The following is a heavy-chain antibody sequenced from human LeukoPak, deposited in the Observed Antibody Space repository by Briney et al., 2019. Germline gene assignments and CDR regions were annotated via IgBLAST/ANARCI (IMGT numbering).Heavy chain of an antibody. CDR3: ARDRRYFDWLRNTLREGPSPSILFDAFDI. V-gene: IGHV1-3*01. CDR2: INAGNGNT. CDR1: GYTFTSYA. J-gene: IGHJ3*02. D-gene: IGHD3-9*01. Sequence: ASVKVSCKASGYTFTSYAMHWVRQAPGQRPEWMGWINAGNGNTKYSQKFQGRVTITRDASASTAYMELSSLRSEDTAVYYCARDRRYFDWLRNTLREGPSPSILFDAFDIWGQGTMVTVSS.